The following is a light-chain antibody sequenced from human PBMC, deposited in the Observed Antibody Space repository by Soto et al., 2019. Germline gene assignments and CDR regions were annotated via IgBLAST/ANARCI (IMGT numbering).Light chain of an antibody. CDR3: QSYDFGLSAHNYV. CDR1: SSNIGACYD. V-gene: IGLV1-40*01. CDR2: ANN. Sequence: QSVLTQPPSGSGAPGQRVTISCTGSSSNIGACYDVHWYQQFPGTAPRLLIYANNNRPSGVPDRFSGSKSGTSTSLAITGLHADDEAEYYCQSYDFGLSAHNYVFGTGTKLTVL. J-gene: IGLJ1*01.